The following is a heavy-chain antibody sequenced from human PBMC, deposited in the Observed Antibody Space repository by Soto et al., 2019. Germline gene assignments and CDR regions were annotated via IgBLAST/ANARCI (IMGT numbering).Heavy chain of an antibody. J-gene: IGHJ4*02. CDR3: ARDLSYFDY. Sequence: PSEPRSLTRTVSGGSIISYYWSWLRHPAGKGLEWIGRIYTSGSTKYNPSLKSRVTMSVETSKNQFSLKLSSVTAADTAVYYYARDLSYFDYWGQGTLVTVSS. CDR2: IYTSGST. CDR1: GGSIISYY. V-gene: IGHV4-4*07.